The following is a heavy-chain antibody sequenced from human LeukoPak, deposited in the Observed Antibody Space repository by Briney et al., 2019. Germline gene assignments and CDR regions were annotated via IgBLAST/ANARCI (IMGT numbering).Heavy chain of an antibody. D-gene: IGHD1-20*01. Sequence: GGSLRLSCAASGFTFSDAWMSWVRQAPGKGLEWVGRIKSKTDGGTTDCAAPVKGRFTISRDDSKNTLYLQMNSLKTEDTGVYYCARDLTGRDELWGQGTLVTVSS. V-gene: IGHV3-15*01. CDR3: ARDLTGRDEL. CDR2: IKSKTDGGTT. J-gene: IGHJ4*02. CDR1: GFTFSDAW.